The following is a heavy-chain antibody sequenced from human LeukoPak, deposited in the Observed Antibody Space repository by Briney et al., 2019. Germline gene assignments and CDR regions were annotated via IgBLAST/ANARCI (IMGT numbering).Heavy chain of an antibody. CDR3: ARAPKGDFWSGYYAYYYYYMDV. V-gene: IGHV4-59*01. CDR2: IYYSGST. CDR1: GGSISSSY. Sequence: SETLSLTCTVSGGSISSSYWTWIRQPPGKGLEWIGYIYYSGSTNYNPSLKSRVTISVDTSKNQFSLKLSSVTAADTAVYYCARAPKGDFWSGYYAYYYYYMDVWGKGTTVTVSS. D-gene: IGHD3-3*01. J-gene: IGHJ6*03.